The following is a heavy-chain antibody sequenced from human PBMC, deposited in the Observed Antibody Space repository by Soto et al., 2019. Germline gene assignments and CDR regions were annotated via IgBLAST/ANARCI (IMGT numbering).Heavy chain of an antibody. D-gene: IGHD5-12*01. CDR2: IWIDGSNK. CDR1: GFTFNTYR. Sequence: QVQLVESGGAVVQPGRSLRLSCTASGFTFNTYRMHWVRQAPGKGLEWVAVIWIDGSNKFYLDSVKGRFTISRDNSKNTVDLQMNNVRAEDTAVYHCARPRYSGDGTDALEIWGRVTVVNVA. J-gene: IGHJ3*02. CDR3: ARPRYSGDGTDALEI. V-gene: IGHV3-33*01.